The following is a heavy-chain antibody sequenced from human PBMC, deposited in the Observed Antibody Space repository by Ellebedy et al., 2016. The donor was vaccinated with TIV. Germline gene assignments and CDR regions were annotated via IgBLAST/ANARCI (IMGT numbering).Heavy chain of an antibody. D-gene: IGHD5-18*01. V-gene: IGHV3-15*01. CDR3: TTVYRYNYDSV. CDR1: GFTFSNAW. CDR2: IKSKTDGGAA. Sequence: PGGSLRLSCAASGFTFSNAWMNWVRQAPGKGLEWVGRIKSKTDGGAADYAAPVKGRFTISRDDSKNTLCLQMNSLKTEDTAVYFCTTVYRYNYDSVWGQGTLVTVSS. J-gene: IGHJ4*02.